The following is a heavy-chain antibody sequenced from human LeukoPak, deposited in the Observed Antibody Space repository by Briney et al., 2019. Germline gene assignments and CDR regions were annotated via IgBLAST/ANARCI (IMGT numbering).Heavy chain of an antibody. CDR3: ASLGFYSSSYPYGMDV. D-gene: IGHD6-6*01. CDR2: IKQDGSEK. V-gene: IGHV3-7*03. Sequence: GGSLRLSCAASGFTFSSYWMSWVRQAPGKGLEWVANIKQDGSEKYYVDSVKGRFTISRDNAKNSLYLQMNSLRAEDTAVYYCASLGFYSSSYPYGMDVWGQGTTVTVSS. CDR1: GFTFSSYW. J-gene: IGHJ6*02.